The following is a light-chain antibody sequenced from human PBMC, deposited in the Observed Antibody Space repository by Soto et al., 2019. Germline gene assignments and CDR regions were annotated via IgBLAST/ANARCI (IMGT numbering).Light chain of an antibody. CDR3: QQYNDNWT. CDR2: KAY. V-gene: IGKV1-5*03. CDR1: QSISSW. Sequence: DIQMTQSPSTLSASVGDRFTITCRASQSISSWLAWYQQKPGTAPKLLIYKAYNLQSGVPSRFSVSGSVTEFTLTISRLQTDDSATYYCQQYNDNWTFGQGTKVEIK. J-gene: IGKJ1*01.